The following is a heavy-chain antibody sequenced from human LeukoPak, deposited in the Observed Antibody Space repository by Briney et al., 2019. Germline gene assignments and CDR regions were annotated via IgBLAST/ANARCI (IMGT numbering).Heavy chain of an antibody. Sequence: GASVKVSCKVSGYTLTELSMDWVRQAPGKGLEWMGGFDPEDGETIYAQKFQGRVTMTEDTSTDTAYMELSSLRSEDTAVYYCATTLVTAYYDSSGYYRIVCPPFDYWGQGTLVTVST. CDR1: GYTLTELS. V-gene: IGHV1-24*01. CDR2: FDPEDGET. J-gene: IGHJ4*02. CDR3: ATTLVTAYYDSSGYYRIVCPPFDY. D-gene: IGHD3-22*01.